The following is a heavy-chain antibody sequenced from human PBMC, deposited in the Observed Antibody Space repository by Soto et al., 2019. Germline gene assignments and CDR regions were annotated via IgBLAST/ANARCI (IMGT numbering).Heavy chain of an antibody. Sequence: PGGSLRLSCAASGFTFSSYGMHWVRQAPGKGLEWVAVISYDGSNKYYADSVKGRFTISRDNSKNTLYLQMNSLRAEDTAVYYCAKDLRFLEWLLSLFPKKQPLFDYWGQGTLVTVSS. D-gene: IGHD3-3*01. J-gene: IGHJ4*02. CDR1: GFTFSSYG. CDR2: ISYDGSNK. V-gene: IGHV3-30*18. CDR3: AKDLRFLEWLLSLFPKKQPLFDY.